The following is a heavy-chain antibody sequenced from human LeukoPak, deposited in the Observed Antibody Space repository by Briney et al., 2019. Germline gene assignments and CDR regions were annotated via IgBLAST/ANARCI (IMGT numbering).Heavy chain of an antibody. CDR3: ARVVVLMVYAIKYYYGMDV. CDR1: GGSFSGYY. Sequence: SDTVSLICAVYGGSFSGYYWGWIRQPPGKGLEWIGEINHSGSTNYNPSLKSRVTISVDTSKNQFSLKLSSVTAADTAVYYCARVVVLMVYAIKYYYGMDVWGQGTTVTVSS. CDR2: INHSGST. J-gene: IGHJ6*02. D-gene: IGHD2-8*01. V-gene: IGHV4-34*01.